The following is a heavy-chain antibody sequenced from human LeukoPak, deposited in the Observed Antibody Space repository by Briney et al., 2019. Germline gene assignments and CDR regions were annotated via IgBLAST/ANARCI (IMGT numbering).Heavy chain of an antibody. D-gene: IGHD3-22*01. Sequence: GGSLRLSCAVSGFTFSSYEMNWVRQAPGKGLEWVSYISTGGSTMYYADSVRGRFTISRDNAKNSLYLQMNSLRAEDTAVYYCARGYYDSCGYYNGAYWGQGTLVTVSS. J-gene: IGHJ4*02. CDR1: GFTFSSYE. CDR3: ARGYYDSCGYYNGAY. V-gene: IGHV3-48*03. CDR2: ISTGGSTM.